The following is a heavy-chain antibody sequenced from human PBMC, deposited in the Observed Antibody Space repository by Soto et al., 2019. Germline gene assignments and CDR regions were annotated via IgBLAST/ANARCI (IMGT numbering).Heavy chain of an antibody. CDR2: ISYDGSQK. CDR1: GFSFSSYG. D-gene: IGHD1-26*01. V-gene: IGHV3-30*18. CDR3: AKDLVGGVRYYYGMDV. J-gene: IGHJ6*02. Sequence: QVQLVESGGGVLQPGRSLRLSCAASGFSFSSYGMHWVRQAPGKGLEWVALISYDGSQKYSADSVQGRFTISRDNSKNTLYLQMYSLRGEDTAVYYCAKDLVGGVRYYYGMDVWGQGTTVTVSS.